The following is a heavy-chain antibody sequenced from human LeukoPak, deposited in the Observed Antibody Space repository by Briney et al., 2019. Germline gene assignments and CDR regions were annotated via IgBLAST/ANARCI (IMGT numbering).Heavy chain of an antibody. J-gene: IGHJ4*02. CDR1: AFTFSNYA. Sequence: GRSLRLSCAVSAFTFSNYAMTWVRQAPGKGLEWVSAVSGSGETTYYADSVKGRFTISRDNSKNTLYLRMLTLRADDTAVYYCAKGPVVPSSSYYFDSWGQGTLVTVSS. CDR2: VSGSGETT. CDR3: AKGPVVPSSSYYFDS. V-gene: IGHV3-23*01. D-gene: IGHD2-2*01.